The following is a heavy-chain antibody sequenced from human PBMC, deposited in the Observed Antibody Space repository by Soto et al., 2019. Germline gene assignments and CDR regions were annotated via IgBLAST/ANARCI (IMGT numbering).Heavy chain of an antibody. CDR2: MNPNSGNT. V-gene: IGHV1-8*01. CDR1: GYTFTDYD. J-gene: IGHJ3*01. CDR3: ARDSSTTNPV. Sequence: ASVKVSCKTSGYTFTDYDINWVRQATGQGLEWMGWMNPNSGNTGYAQKFQGRVSVTRNTATSTAYMELSSLRSDDTAIYYCARDSSTTNPVWGQGTMVTVSS. D-gene: IGHD2-2*01.